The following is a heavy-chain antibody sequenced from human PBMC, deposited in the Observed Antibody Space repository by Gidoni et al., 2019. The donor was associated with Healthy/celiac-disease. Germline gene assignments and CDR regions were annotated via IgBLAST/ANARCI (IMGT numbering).Heavy chain of an antibody. CDR2: INPSGGST. J-gene: IGHJ4*02. CDR3: ASGYYDSSGYYYIGTDY. V-gene: IGHV1-46*01. D-gene: IGHD3-22*01. Sequence: QVQLVQSGAEVKKPGASVKVSCKASGYTFTSYYMHWVRQAPGQGLEWLGIINPSGGSTSYAQKFQGRVTMTRDTSTSTVYMELSSLRSEDTAVYYCASGYYDSSGYYYIGTDYWGQGTLVTVSS. CDR1: GYTFTSYY.